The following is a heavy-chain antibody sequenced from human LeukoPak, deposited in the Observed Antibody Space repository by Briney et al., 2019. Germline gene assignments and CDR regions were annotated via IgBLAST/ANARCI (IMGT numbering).Heavy chain of an antibody. CDR2: VYYSGVT. J-gene: IGHJ4*02. D-gene: IGHD2-15*01. CDR3: ARLSLHCSGGSCYRGAFDS. Sequence: SETLSLTCTVSGGSTGSDYWSWIRQPPGKGLEWLAYVYYSGVTSYNPSLKSRVAISIDTSKNQFSLNLSSVTAADTAVYYCARLSLHCSGGSCYRGAFDSWGQGTLVTVSS. V-gene: IGHV4-59*08. CDR1: GGSTGSDY.